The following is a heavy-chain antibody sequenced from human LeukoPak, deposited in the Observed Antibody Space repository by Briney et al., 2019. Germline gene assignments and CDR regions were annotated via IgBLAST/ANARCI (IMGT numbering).Heavy chain of an antibody. CDR1: GITLRSYS. Sequence: GALEPLWSTLGITLRSYSNDLVRQAPGKGAEWVAVISYDGSNKYYADSVKGRFTISRDSSKNTLYLQMNSLRAEDTAVYYCVKTIGSYYFDYWGQGTLVTVSS. V-gene: IGHV3-30-3*02. CDR2: ISYDGSNK. CDR3: VKTIGSYYFDY. J-gene: IGHJ4*02.